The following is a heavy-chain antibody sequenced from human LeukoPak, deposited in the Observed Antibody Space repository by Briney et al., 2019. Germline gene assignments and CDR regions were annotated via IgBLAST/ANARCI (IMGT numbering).Heavy chain of an antibody. Sequence: SETLSLTCTVSGGSISSGDYYWSWIRQPPGKGLEWIGYIYYSGSTYYNPSLKSRVTISVDTSMNQFSLKLSSVTAADTAVYYCARGDGYYIDYWGQGALVTVSS. D-gene: IGHD5-24*01. J-gene: IGHJ4*02. V-gene: IGHV4-30-4*01. CDR3: ARGDGYYIDY. CDR2: IYYSGST. CDR1: GGSISSGDYY.